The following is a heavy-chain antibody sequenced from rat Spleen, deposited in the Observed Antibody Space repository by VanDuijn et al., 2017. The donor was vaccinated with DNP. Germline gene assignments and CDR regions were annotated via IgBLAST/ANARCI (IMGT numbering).Heavy chain of an antibody. J-gene: IGHJ3*01. CDR3: ARHEEYSSYVYGFAY. Sequence: EVQLVESGGGLVQPGRSMKLSCAASGFTFSNYDMAWVRQAPKKGLEWVATISYDGSSTYYRDSVKGRFTISRDDAKNTQYLQMDSLRSEDTATYYCARHEEYSSYVYGFAYWGRGTLVTVSS. D-gene: IGHD1-2*01. V-gene: IGHV5-7*01. CDR2: ISYDGSST. CDR1: GFTFSNYD.